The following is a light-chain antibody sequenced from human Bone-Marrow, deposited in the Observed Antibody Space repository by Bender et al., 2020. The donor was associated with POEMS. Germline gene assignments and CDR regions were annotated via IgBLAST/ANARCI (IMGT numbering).Light chain of an antibody. Sequence: QSLLTQPASVSGTLGQSLTISCSGTSSDIGGYNYVSWYQQHPGKVPQLIIYDVTTRPSGISNRFSGSKSGDTASLTISGLQAEDEADYYCASYASSTTLDFGPGTRVTVV. CDR3: ASYASSTTLD. CDR1: SSDIGGYNY. CDR2: DVT. V-gene: IGLV2-14*03. J-gene: IGLJ1*01.